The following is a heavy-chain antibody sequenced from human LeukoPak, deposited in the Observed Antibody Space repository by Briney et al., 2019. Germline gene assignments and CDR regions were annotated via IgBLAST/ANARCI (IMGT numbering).Heavy chain of an antibody. CDR3: AKDVYSSSWYGPNYFDY. Sequence: PGRSLRLSCAASGFTFDDYAMPWVRQAPGKGLEWVSGISWNSGSIGYADSVKGRFTISRDNAKNSLYLQMNSLRAEDTALYYCAKDVYSSSWYGPNYFDYWGQGTLVTVSS. CDR2: ISWNSGSI. CDR1: GFTFDDYA. V-gene: IGHV3-9*01. J-gene: IGHJ4*02. D-gene: IGHD6-13*01.